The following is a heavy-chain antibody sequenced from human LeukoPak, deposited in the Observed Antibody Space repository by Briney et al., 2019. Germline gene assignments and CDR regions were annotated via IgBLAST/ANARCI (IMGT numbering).Heavy chain of an antibody. CDR2: IYYSGST. D-gene: IGHD3-22*01. CDR1: GGSISSGGYS. Sequence: PSQTLSLTCAVSGGSISSGGYSWSWIRQPPGKGLEWIGYIYYSGSTYYNPSLKSRVTISVDTSKNQFSLKLSSVTAADTAVYYCARRVLVVISTFDAFDIWGQGTMVTVSS. V-gene: IGHV4-30-4*07. J-gene: IGHJ3*02. CDR3: ARRVLVVISTFDAFDI.